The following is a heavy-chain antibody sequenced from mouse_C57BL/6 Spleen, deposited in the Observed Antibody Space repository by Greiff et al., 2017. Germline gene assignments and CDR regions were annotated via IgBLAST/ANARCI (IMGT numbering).Heavy chain of an antibody. V-gene: IGHV7-3*01. CDR1: GFTFTDYY. D-gene: IGHD1-1*01. Sequence: EVMLVESGGGLVQPGGSLSLSCAASGFTFTDYYMSWVRQPPGKALEWLGFIRNKANGYTTEYSASVKGRFTISRDNSQSILYLQMNALRAEDSATYYCARYATRAMEDWGQGTSVTVAS. CDR2: IRNKANGYTT. CDR3: ARYATRAMED. J-gene: IGHJ4*01.